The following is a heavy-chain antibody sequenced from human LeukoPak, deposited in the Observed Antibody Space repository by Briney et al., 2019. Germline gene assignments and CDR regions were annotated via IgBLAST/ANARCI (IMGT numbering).Heavy chain of an antibody. J-gene: IGHJ6*02. Sequence: QPGGSLTLFCAASGFTFSSYWMLCVRPAPEKALVWVSRINSDGSSTSYAVSVKGRFTISRDNAKKTLYLQMNSLRAEDTAVYYCARVRGSYHLYYCYGMDVWGQGTTVTVSS. V-gene: IGHV3-74*01. CDR2: INSDGSST. CDR3: ARVRGSYHLYYCYGMDV. CDR1: GFTFSSYW. D-gene: IGHD3-16*02.